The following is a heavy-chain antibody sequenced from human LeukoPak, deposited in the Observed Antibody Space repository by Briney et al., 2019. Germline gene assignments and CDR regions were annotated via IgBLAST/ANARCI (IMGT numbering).Heavy chain of an antibody. CDR2: INHRGST. CDR1: GGSFSDYY. CDR3: ARAVGATSAFDV. V-gene: IGHV4-34*01. D-gene: IGHD1-26*01. Sequence: SETLSLTCAVYGGSFSDYYWSWIRQPPGKGLEWIGEINHRGSTNYNPSLKSRVTISVDTSTNQFSLQLSSVTAADTAEYYCARAVGATSAFDVWGQGTMVTVSS. J-gene: IGHJ3*01.